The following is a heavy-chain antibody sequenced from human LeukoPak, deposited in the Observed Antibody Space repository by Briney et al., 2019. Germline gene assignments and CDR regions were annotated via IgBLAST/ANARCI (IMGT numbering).Heavy chain of an antibody. CDR3: ARGGPRITMIVVVITTFDY. CDR2: INPNSGGT. D-gene: IGHD3-22*01. CDR1: GYTFTGYY. J-gene: IGHJ4*02. Sequence: ASVKVSCKASGYTFTGYYMHWVRQAPGQGLEWMGRINPNSGGTNYAQKFQGRVTMTRDTSISTAYMELIRLRSDDTAVYYCARGGPRITMIVVVITTFDYWGQGTLVTVSS. V-gene: IGHV1-2*06.